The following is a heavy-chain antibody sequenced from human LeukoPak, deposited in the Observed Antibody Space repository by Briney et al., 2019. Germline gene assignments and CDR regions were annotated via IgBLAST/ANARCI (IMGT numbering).Heavy chain of an antibody. V-gene: IGHV1-2*02. CDR3: ARADPGCGGDCYDW. Sequence: ASVKVSCKASGYTFTGYYMHWVRQAPGQGLEWMGWINPNSGGTNYAQKFQGRVTMTRDTSISTAYMELSRLTSDDTAVYYCARADPGCGGDCYDWWGQGTLVTVSS. CDR2: INPNSGGT. CDR1: GYTFTGYY. D-gene: IGHD2-21*01. J-gene: IGHJ4*02.